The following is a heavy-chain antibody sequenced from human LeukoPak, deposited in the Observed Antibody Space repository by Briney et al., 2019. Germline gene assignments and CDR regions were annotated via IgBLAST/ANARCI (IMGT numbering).Heavy chain of an antibody. V-gene: IGHV3-11*04. CDR1: GFTFSDYY. Sequence: PGGSLRLSCAASGFTFSDYYMSWIRQAPGKGLEWVSYISSSGSTIYYADSVKGRFTISRDNAKNSLYLQMNGLRAEDTAVYYCAREGDIVVVYNDYWGQGTLVTVSS. CDR3: AREGDIVVVYNDY. D-gene: IGHD2-15*01. CDR2: ISSSGSTI. J-gene: IGHJ4*02.